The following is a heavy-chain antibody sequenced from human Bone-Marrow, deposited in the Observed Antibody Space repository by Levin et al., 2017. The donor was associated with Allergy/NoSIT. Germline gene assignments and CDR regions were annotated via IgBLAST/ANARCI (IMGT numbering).Heavy chain of an antibody. CDR3: ATREVAAHY. D-gene: IGHD2-15*01. Sequence: GGSLRLSCAPSGFTVSNNYMSWVRQAPGKGLEWVSLIYSGGSTLYADSVKVRFTISRDNSKNTLYLQMTSLTVEDTAVYYCATREVAAHYWGQGALVTVSS. CDR1: GFTVSNNY. V-gene: IGHV3-66*01. CDR2: IYSGGST. J-gene: IGHJ4*02.